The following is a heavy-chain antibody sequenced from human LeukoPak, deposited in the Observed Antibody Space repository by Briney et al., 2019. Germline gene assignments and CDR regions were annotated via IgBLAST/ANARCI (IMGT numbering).Heavy chain of an antibody. V-gene: IGHV1-2*02. J-gene: IGHJ4*02. CDR2: INPNSGGT. D-gene: IGHD3-22*01. CDR3: ARALSPRIVVVSEYPHASH. CDR1: GSTFTGYY. Sequence: ASVKVSFKGSGSTFTGYYMHRVRQAPGQGREWMGWINPNSGGTNYAQKFQGRVTMTRDTSISTAYMELSRLRSNDTAVYYCARALSPRIVVVSEYPHASHWGQGTVVTVSS.